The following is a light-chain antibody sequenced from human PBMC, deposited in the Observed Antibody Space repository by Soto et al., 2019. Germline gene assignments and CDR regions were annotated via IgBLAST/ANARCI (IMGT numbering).Light chain of an antibody. CDR2: EVS. CDR3: SSYISSSIDYV. J-gene: IGLJ1*01. V-gene: IGLV2-14*01. CDR1: SSDVGGYNY. Sequence: QSALTQPASVSGSPGQSITISGTGTSSDVGGYNYVSWYQQHPGKAPKLMIYEVSNRPSGVSNRFSGSKSGNTASLTISGLQAEDEADYYCSSYISSSIDYVFGTGTKLTVL.